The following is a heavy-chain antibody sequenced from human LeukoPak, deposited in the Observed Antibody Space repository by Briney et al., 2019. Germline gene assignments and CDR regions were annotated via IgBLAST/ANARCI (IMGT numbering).Heavy chain of an antibody. J-gene: IGHJ6*02. D-gene: IGHD3-10*01. V-gene: IGHV1-2*02. CDR1: GYTFTRYY. CDR3: ARDGVDGSGSYYNVGFSFYYYYGMDV. Sequence: GASVTVSYMPSGYTFTRYYMLWVRQAPGQGREWMGGINPNSGGTNYAKKIQGEVSMTRYTSISKAYMELSRLRSDDTAVYYCARDGVDGSGSYYNVGFSFYYYYGMDVWGQGTTVTVSS. CDR2: INPNSGGT.